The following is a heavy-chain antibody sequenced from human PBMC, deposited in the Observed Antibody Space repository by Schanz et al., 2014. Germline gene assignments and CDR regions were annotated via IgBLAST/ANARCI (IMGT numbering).Heavy chain of an antibody. Sequence: QVQLVQSGGEVKKPGASATVSRKASGYTFNNHGISWVRQAPGQGLERMGWIGVYHGHTNYAEKVHGRVTMTTDTSTSTAYMELRSLISDDTAVYYCVRDAGWAFGDYHGMDVWGQGTSVTVSS. CDR2: IGVYHGHT. V-gene: IGHV1-18*01. CDR1: GYTFNNHG. J-gene: IGHJ6*02. D-gene: IGHD3-10*01. CDR3: VRDAGWAFGDYHGMDV.